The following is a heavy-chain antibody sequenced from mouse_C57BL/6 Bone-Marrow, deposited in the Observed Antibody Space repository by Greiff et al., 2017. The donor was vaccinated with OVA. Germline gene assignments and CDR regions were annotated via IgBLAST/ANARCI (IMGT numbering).Heavy chain of an antibody. Sequence: QVQLKESGPGLVQPSQSLSITCTVSGFSLTSYGVHWVRQSPGKGLEWLGVIWSGGSTDYNAAFISRLSISKDNSKSQVFFKMNSLQADDTAIYHCARKGDYDSFFAYWGQGTLVTVSA. CDR2: IWSGGST. CDR3: ARKGDYDSFFAY. D-gene: IGHD2-4*01. CDR1: GFSLTSYG. J-gene: IGHJ3*01. V-gene: IGHV2-2*01.